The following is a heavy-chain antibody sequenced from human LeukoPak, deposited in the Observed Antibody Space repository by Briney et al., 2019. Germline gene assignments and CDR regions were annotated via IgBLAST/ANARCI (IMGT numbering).Heavy chain of an antibody. Sequence: GGSLRLSCAASGFTFSSYWMSWVRQAQGKGLEWVANIKQDGSEKYYVDSVKGRFTISRDNAKNSLYLQMNSLRAEDTAVYYCARAPVLRYFDWLDFFDYWGQGILVTVSS. J-gene: IGHJ4*02. CDR2: IKQDGSEK. D-gene: IGHD3-9*01. V-gene: IGHV3-7*01. CDR1: GFTFSSYW. CDR3: ARAPVLRYFDWLDFFDY.